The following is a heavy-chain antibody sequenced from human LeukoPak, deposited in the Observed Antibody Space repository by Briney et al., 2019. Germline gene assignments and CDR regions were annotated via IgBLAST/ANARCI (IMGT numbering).Heavy chain of an antibody. CDR1: GFSFGTYA. J-gene: IGHJ4*02. Sequence: GGSRRLSCVASGFSFGTYAMSWVRQAPGKGLEWVSAISGSGGRIQYADSVKGRFTISRDNSKNTLYLQMNSLRGEDTAVYYCAKDPAYCGGDCFSFYDNWGQGTLVTVSS. CDR3: AKDPAYCGGDCFSFYDN. D-gene: IGHD2-21*02. CDR2: ISGSGGRI. V-gene: IGHV3-23*01.